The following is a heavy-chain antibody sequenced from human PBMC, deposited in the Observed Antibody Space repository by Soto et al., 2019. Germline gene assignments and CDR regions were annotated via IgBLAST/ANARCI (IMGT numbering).Heavy chain of an antibody. V-gene: IGHV4-59*08. J-gene: IGHJ5*02. CDR3: AKWSGSYSSSWYAPSLDP. D-gene: IGHD6-13*01. Sequence: SETLSLTCTVSGGSISSYYWSWIRQPPGKGLEWIGYIYYSGSTNYNPSLKSRVTISVDTSKNQFSLKLSSVTAADTAVYYCAKWSGSYSSSWYAPSLDPWGQGTLVTVSS. CDR1: GGSISSYY. CDR2: IYYSGST.